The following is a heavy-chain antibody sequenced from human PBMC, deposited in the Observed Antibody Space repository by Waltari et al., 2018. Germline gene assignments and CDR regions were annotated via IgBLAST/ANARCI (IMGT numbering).Heavy chain of an antibody. Sequence: QVQLQESGPGLVKPSETLSLTCAVSGYSISSGYYWGWIRQPPGKGLEWIGSIYHSGSTYYNPSLKSRVTISVDTSKNQFSRKLSSVTAADTAVYYCARHGVYSSASEFDYWGQGTLVTVSS. D-gene: IGHD6-6*01. J-gene: IGHJ4*02. V-gene: IGHV4-38-2*01. CDR1: GYSISSGYY. CDR3: ARHGVYSSASEFDY. CDR2: IYHSGST.